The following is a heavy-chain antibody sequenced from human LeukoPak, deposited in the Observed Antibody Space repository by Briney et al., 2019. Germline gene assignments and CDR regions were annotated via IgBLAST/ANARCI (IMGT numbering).Heavy chain of an antibody. Sequence: SVKVSCKASGGTFSSYTISWVLQAPGQGLEWMGRIIPILGIANYAQKFQGRVTITADKSTSTAYMELSSLRSEDTAVYYCARERDGYNFPFDFWGQGTLVTVSS. CDR3: ARERDGYNFPFDF. J-gene: IGHJ4*02. CDR1: GGTFSSYT. D-gene: IGHD5-24*01. CDR2: IIPILGIA. V-gene: IGHV1-69*04.